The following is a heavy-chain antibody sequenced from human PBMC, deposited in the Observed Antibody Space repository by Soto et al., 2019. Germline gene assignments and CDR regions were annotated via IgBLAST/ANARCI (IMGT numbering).Heavy chain of an antibody. CDR2: LSHDGISK. Sequence: QVQLVESGGGVVQPGRSLRLSCAASGFTFSIYAMHWVRQAPGKGLEWVAVLSHDGISKYYTDSVRGRFTISRDISKNRGDLKMNSGGVEDRAFYFWGRGGFGSGGHGGAVDYWGKGPLVTV. J-gene: IGHJ4*02. D-gene: IGHD2-15*01. CDR1: GFTFSIYA. V-gene: IGHV3-30-3*01. CDR3: GRGGFGSGGHGGAVDY.